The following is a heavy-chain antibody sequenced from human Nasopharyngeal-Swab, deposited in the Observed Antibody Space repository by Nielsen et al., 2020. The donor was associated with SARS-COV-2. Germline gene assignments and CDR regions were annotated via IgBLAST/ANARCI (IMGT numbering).Heavy chain of an antibody. V-gene: IGHV4-39*01. J-gene: IGHJ3*02. D-gene: IGHD2-2*01. Sequence: KGLEWIGSIYYSGSTYYNPSLKSRVTISVDTSKNQFSLKLSSVTAADTAVYYCARPNSPEDIVVVPAAIAFDIWGQGTMVTVSS. CDR3: ARPNSPEDIVVVPAAIAFDI. CDR2: IYYSGST.